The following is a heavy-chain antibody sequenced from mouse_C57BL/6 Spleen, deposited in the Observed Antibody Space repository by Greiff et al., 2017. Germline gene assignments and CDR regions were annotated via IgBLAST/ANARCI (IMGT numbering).Heavy chain of an antibody. D-gene: IGHD2-5*01. CDR3: AYSNYYYAMDY. CDR1: GYAFSSSW. Sequence: QVQLQQSGPELVKPGASVRLSCKASGYAFSSSWMNWVNRRPGKGLEWMGRIYPGAGDPTYNGKVKRKATLTAYQSYSTAYMQLCSLTSEDSAVYFCAYSNYYYAMDYWGQGTSVTVSS. J-gene: IGHJ4*01. V-gene: IGHV1-82*01. CDR2: IYPGAGDP.